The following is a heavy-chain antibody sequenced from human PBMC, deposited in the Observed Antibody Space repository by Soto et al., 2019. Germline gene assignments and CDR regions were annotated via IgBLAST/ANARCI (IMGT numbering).Heavy chain of an antibody. J-gene: IGHJ6*02. D-gene: IGHD3-9*01. CDR3: ARADYEILTGSYAMDV. CDR1: DDFISSYY. V-gene: IGHV4-4*07. Sequence: SETLSLTCTVSDDFISSYYWNWIRQPAGKGLEWIGRVSTNGTTNYNPSLESRVTMSVDTSKNQFSLKLTSVTAADTAVYFCARADYEILTGSYAMDVWGQGIMVTVSS. CDR2: VSTNGTT.